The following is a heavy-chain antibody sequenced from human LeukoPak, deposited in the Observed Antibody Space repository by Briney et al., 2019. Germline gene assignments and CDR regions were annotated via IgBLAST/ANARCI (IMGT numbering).Heavy chain of an antibody. CDR1: GFTFSCYG. J-gene: IGHJ4*02. CDR2: ISFDGSNK. CDR3: AKSQRNDQQVVQRIDY. D-gene: IGHD2-2*01. Sequence: PGRSLRLSCAASGFTFSCYGMHWVRQAPGKGLEWVAVISFDGSNKYYADSVKGRFTISRDNSKNALYLQMSSLRAEDTAVYYCAKSQRNDQQVVQRIDYWGQGTLVTVSS. V-gene: IGHV3-30*18.